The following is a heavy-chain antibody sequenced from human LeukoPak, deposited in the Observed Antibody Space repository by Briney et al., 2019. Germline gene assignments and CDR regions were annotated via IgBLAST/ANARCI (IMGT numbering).Heavy chain of an antibody. CDR2: LNSNRGNT. CDR1: GYTFTSYD. CDR3: ARGRGMKADLGFGELYP. D-gene: IGHD3-10*01. Sequence: GASVKVSCKASGYTFTSYDINWVRQATGQGLEWVGWLNSNRGNTGYAQKFQGRVTMTRNTPISTAYMELRSLSSEDTAVYYCARGRGMKADLGFGELYPWGQGTVVTVSS. V-gene: IGHV1-8*01. J-gene: IGHJ5*02.